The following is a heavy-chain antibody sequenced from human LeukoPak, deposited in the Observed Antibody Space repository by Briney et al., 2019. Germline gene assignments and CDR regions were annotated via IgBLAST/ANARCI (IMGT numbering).Heavy chain of an antibody. CDR1: GYTFTSYD. D-gene: IGHD6-6*01. Sequence: ASLKVSCKASGYTFTSYDINWVRQAPGQGLEWMGIINPSGGSTSYTQKFQGRVTMTRDTSTSTVYMELSSLRSEDTAVYYCASGGYSSSRNFDYWGQGTLVTVSS. V-gene: IGHV1-46*01. J-gene: IGHJ4*02. CDR3: ASGGYSSSRNFDY. CDR2: INPSGGST.